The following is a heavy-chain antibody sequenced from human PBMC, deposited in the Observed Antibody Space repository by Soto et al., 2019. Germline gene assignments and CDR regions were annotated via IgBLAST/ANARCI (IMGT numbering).Heavy chain of an antibody. J-gene: IGHJ3*02. Sequence: EVQLVESGGGLVQPGGSLRLSCAASGFTFSDHYMDWVRQAPGKGLEWVGRTRNKANSYTTEYAASVKGRFTISRDDSKNSLYLQMNSLKTEDTAVYYCARDHYVLDAFDIWGQGTMVTVSS. CDR1: GFTFSDHY. D-gene: IGHD3-16*01. V-gene: IGHV3-72*01. CDR2: TRNKANSYTT. CDR3: ARDHYVLDAFDI.